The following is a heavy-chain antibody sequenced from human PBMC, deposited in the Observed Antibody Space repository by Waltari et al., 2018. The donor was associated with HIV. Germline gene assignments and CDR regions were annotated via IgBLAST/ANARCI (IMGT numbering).Heavy chain of an antibody. Sequence: EVQLVESGGDLVQPGGSLRLSCAASGFTASSNYTSWVRQAPGKGLEWVSVIYSGGSTYYADSVKGRFTISRDNSKNTLYLQMNSLRAEYTAVYYCASIAYCGGDCYPRGMDVWGQGTTVTVSS. CDR3: ASIAYCGGDCYPRGMDV. V-gene: IGHV3-66*01. CDR1: GFTASSNY. D-gene: IGHD2-21*02. J-gene: IGHJ6*02. CDR2: IYSGGST.